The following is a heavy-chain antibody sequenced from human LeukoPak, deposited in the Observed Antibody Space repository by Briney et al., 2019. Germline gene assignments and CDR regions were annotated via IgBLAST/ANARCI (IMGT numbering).Heavy chain of an antibody. J-gene: IGHJ4*02. Sequence: TSETLSLTCSVSGDSISTSRYSWGWVRQPPGKGLEWIGNIYYSGSTYYNPSLKSRVTISVDPSTNRFSLQLTSVTAAGTAVYYCARRPIVGATRPLYYFDYWGQGNLVTVSS. CDR2: IYYSGST. CDR3: ARRPIVGATRPLYYFDY. V-gene: IGHV4-39*01. D-gene: IGHD1-26*01. CDR1: GDSISTSRYS.